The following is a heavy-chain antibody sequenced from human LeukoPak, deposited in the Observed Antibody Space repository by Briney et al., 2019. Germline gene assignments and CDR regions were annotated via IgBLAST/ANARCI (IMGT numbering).Heavy chain of an antibody. Sequence: GGSLRLSCAASGFTFSSYDMHWVRHATGKGLEWVSAIGTGGEPYYPGSVKGRFTISRENAKNSLYLQMNSLRAGDTAVYYCARDGGGDYGSGSYGMDVWGKGTTVTVSS. CDR2: IGTGGEP. CDR3: ARDGGGDYGSGSYGMDV. J-gene: IGHJ6*04. CDR1: GFTFSSYD. V-gene: IGHV3-13*05. D-gene: IGHD3-10*01.